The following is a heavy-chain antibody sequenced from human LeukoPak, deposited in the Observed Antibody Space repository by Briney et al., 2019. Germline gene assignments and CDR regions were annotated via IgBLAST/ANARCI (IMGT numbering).Heavy chain of an antibody. V-gene: IGHV3-23*01. D-gene: IGHD1-26*01. CDR1: RLTFNSYA. CDR2: IGGSNGIT. J-gene: IGHJ4*02. CDR3: ARQNTPHGNFDY. Sequence: GGSLRLSCAASRLTFNSYAMSWVRQAPGKGLEWVSVIGGSNGITFYVGSVKGRFTISRDNSKDTLYLQMNSLRAEDTAVYYCARQNTPHGNFDYWGQGTLVTVSS.